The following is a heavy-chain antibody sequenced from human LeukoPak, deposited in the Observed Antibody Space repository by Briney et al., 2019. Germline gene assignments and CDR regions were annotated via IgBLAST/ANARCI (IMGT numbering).Heavy chain of an antibody. J-gene: IGHJ4*02. Sequence: PGGSLRLSCAASGFSFGSFAMSWVRQAPGKGLEWVSAISGSGGSTYYADSVKGRFTITRDNSKNTLYLQMNSLRAEDTAVYYCAKRAVYGSGYSFDYWGQGTLVTVSS. D-gene: IGHD3-10*01. CDR1: GFSFGSFA. V-gene: IGHV3-23*01. CDR3: AKRAVYGSGYSFDY. CDR2: ISGSGGST.